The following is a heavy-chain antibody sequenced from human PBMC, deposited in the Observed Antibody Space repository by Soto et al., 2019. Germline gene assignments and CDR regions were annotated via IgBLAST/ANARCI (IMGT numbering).Heavy chain of an antibody. CDR3: ATMAGTYPY. CDR2: IDPDGSDT. D-gene: IGHD1-26*01. J-gene: IGHJ4*02. CDR1: GCTFSGYA. V-gene: IGHV3-74*01. Sequence: GGSLRLSCAVSGCTFSGYAMSWVRQAPGKGLVWVSRIDPDGSDTSYADSVKGRFTISRDNAKNIVYLQMSSLRAEDTALYYCATMAGTYPYWGQGTLVTVSS.